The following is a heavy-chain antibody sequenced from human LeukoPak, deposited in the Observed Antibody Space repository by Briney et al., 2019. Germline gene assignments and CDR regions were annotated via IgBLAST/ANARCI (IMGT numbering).Heavy chain of an antibody. J-gene: IGHJ4*02. CDR3: ARRGDGGRSFDY. Sequence: PGGSLRLSCAASGSTVSTNYISWVRQAPGKGLEWVSIIYSGGSTYYADSVKGRFTISRDNSKNTLYLQVNSLRAEDTALYYCARRGDGGRSFDYWGQGTLVTVSS. CDR1: GSTVSTNY. V-gene: IGHV3-53*01. D-gene: IGHD4-23*01. CDR2: IYSGGST.